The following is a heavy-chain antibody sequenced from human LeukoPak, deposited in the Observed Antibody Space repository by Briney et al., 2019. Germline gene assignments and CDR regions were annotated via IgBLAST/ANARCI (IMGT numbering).Heavy chain of an antibody. CDR3: ARGGVSGGFYLNGFDF. V-gene: IGHV4-4*07. CDR2: INTSGTT. Sequence: SETLSLTCTVSGDSIGPYYWSWIRRPAGKGLEWIGRINTSGTTVYNPSLKGRVTMSVNTSKNQLSLKLSSVTAADTAMYYCARGGVSGGFYLNGFDFWGQGAQVTVSS. D-gene: IGHD3-10*01. CDR1: GDSIGPYY. J-gene: IGHJ4*02.